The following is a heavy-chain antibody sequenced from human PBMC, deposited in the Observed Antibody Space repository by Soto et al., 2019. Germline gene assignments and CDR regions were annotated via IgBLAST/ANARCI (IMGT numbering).Heavy chain of an antibody. J-gene: IGHJ4*02. CDR3: ARDSGARDPYDY. CDR2: INPNSGGT. Sequence: ASVKVSCKASGYTFTGYYMHWVRQAPGQGLEWMGWINPNSGGTNYAQKFQGRVTMTRNTSISTAYMELSRLRSDDTAVYYCARDSGARDPYDYWAQGTLLTVSS. D-gene: IGHD7-27*01. CDR1: GYTFTGYY. V-gene: IGHV1-2*02.